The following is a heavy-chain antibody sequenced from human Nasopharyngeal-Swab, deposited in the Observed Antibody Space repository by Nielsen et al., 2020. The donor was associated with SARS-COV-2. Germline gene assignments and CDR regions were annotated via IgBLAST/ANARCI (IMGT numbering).Heavy chain of an antibody. CDR3: ARARAVVTPNWYFDL. D-gene: IGHD4-23*01. Sequence: WVRQAPGQGLEWMGGIIPIFGTANYAQKFQGRVTITADESTSTACMELSSLRSEDTAVYYCARARAVVTPNWYFDLWGRGTLVTVSS. CDR2: IIPIFGTA. J-gene: IGHJ2*01. V-gene: IGHV1-69*01.